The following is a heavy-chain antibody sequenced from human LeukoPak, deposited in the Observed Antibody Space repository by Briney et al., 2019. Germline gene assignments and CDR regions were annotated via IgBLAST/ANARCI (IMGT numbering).Heavy chain of an antibody. J-gene: IGHJ4*02. V-gene: IGHV3-21*01. CDR1: GFAASGFTFNYYS. D-gene: IGHD1-1*01. Sequence: GGSLRLSCAASGFAASGFTFNYYSMNWVRQAPGKGLEWISSISSLSNYIYYADSVKGRFTISRDNAKNSLYLQMNSLRAEDTAVYYCARDWGNWDFDYWGQGTLVTVSS. CDR3: ARDWGNWDFDY. CDR2: ISSLSNYI.